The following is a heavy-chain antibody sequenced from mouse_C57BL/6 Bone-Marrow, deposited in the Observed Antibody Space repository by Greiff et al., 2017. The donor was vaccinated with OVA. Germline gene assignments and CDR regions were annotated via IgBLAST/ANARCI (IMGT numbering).Heavy chain of an antibody. CDR1: GYSFTDYN. J-gene: IGHJ4*01. CDR3: ARRTNWDIYAMDY. Sequence: LVESGPELVKPGASVKISCKASGYSFTDYNMNWVKQSNGKSLEWIGVINPNYGTTSYNQKFKGKATLTVDQSSSTAYMQLNSLTSEDSAVYYCARRTNWDIYAMDYWGQGTPVTVSS. D-gene: IGHD4-1*02. CDR2: INPNYGTT. V-gene: IGHV1-39*01.